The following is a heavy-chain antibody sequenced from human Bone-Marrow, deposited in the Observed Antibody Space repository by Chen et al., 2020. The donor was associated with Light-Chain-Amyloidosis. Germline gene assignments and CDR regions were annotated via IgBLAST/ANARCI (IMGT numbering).Heavy chain of an antibody. J-gene: IGHJ4*02. D-gene: IGHD2-15*01. CDR2: MSYSGST. V-gene: IGHV4-39*01. CDR3: ARMFGFCSGGSCYSAYFDY. Sequence: QLQLQESGPGLVRPSETLSLTCTVSGGSISINSYYWGWIRQPPGKGLEWIGSMSYSGSTYYSPSLKSRATISVDTPKNQFSLRLNSVTAADTALYYCARMFGFCSGGSCYSAYFDYWGQGALVTVSS. CDR1: GGSISINSYY.